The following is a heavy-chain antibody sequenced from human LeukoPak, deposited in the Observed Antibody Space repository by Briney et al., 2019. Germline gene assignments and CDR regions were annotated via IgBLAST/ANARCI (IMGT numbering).Heavy chain of an antibody. CDR2: INHSGST. V-gene: IGHV4-34*01. Sequence: PSETLSLTCAVYGGSLSGYYWSWIRQPPGKGLEWIGEINHSGSTNYNPSLKSRVTISVDTSKNQFSLKLSSVTAADTAVYYCARGQRRTFDYWGQGTLVTVSS. D-gene: IGHD1-1*01. J-gene: IGHJ4*02. CDR3: ARGQRRTFDY. CDR1: GGSLSGYY.